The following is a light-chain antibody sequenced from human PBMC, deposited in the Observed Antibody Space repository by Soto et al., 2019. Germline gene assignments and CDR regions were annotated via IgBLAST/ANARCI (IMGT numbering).Light chain of an antibody. V-gene: IGKV1-5*03. Sequence: DIQMTQSPSSLSASVGDRVTITCRASEKINKWLAWYQQKPGKAPKLLIYKASTLKSGVPSRFSGSGSGTEFTLTISSLRPDDFATYYCQHYNSYSEAFGQGTKVDIK. CDR1: EKINKW. J-gene: IGKJ1*01. CDR3: QHYNSYSEA. CDR2: KAS.